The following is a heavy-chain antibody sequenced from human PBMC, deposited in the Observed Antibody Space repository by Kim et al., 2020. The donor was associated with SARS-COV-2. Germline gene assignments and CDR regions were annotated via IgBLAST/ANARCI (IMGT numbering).Heavy chain of an antibody. Sequence: SETLSLTCTVSGGSISSSSYYWGWIRQPPGKGLEWIGSIYYSGSTYYNPSLKSRVTISVDTSKNQFSLKLSSVTAADTAVYYCARRGYYDSSGSGVYWYFDLWGRGTLVTVSS. CDR3: ARRGYYDSSGSGVYWYFDL. D-gene: IGHD3-22*01. CDR1: GGSISSSSYY. CDR2: IYYSGST. J-gene: IGHJ2*01. V-gene: IGHV4-39*01.